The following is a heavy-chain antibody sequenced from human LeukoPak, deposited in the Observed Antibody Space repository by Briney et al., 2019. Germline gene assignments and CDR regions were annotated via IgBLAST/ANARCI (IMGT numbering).Heavy chain of an antibody. CDR2: IYYSGST. V-gene: IGHV4-59*01. Sequence: SETLSLTCTVSGGSISSYYWSWIRQPPGKGLEWIGYIYYSGSTNYNPSLNSRVTISVDTSKNQFSLKLSSVTAADTAVYYCAREAATRYYYYGMDVWGQGTTVTVSS. CDR3: AREAATRYYYYGMDV. J-gene: IGHJ6*02. D-gene: IGHD2-15*01. CDR1: GGSISSYY.